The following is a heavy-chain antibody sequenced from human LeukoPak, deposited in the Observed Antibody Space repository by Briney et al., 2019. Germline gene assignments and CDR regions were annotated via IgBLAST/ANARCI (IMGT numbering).Heavy chain of an antibody. CDR2: IYYSGST. V-gene: IGHV4-39*01. D-gene: IGHD4-17*01. CDR1: GGSISSSSYS. Sequence: SETLSLACTVSGGSISSSSYSWGWIRQPPGKGLEWIGSIYYSGSTYYNPSLKSRVTISVDTSKNQFSLKLSSVTAADTAVYYCARQGTRRWFDPWGQGTLVTVSS. CDR3: ARQGTRRWFDP. J-gene: IGHJ5*02.